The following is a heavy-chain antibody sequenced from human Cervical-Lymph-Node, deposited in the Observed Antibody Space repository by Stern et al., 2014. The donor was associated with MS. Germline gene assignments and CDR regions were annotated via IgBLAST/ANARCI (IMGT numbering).Heavy chain of an antibody. V-gene: IGHV1-2*07. CDR1: GYTVTVYY. CDR3: ARWNPGLDY. D-gene: IGHD1-1*01. CDR2: IIPNSGAT. J-gene: IGHJ4*02. Sequence: VQLVESGAEVTTPGASVKVSCKASGYTVTVYYMHWLRRAPGQGLGGMGWIIPNSGATPYAPKFQGRVTITRDTSISTVHMEVTRLRFDDTAVYYCARWNPGLDYWGQGSLVTVSS.